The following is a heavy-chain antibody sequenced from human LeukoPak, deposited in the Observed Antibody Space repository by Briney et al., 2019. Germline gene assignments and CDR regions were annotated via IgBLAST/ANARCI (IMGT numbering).Heavy chain of an antibody. CDR1: GFTFSNYA. Sequence: GGSLRLSCVASGFTFSNYAMSWVRQAPGKGLEWVAVIWYDGSNKYYADSVKGRFTISRDNSKTTLYLQMNSLRAEDTAVYYCARYSGSLDYWGQGTLVTVSS. V-gene: IGHV3-33*01. D-gene: IGHD1-26*01. J-gene: IGHJ4*02. CDR3: ARYSGSLDY. CDR2: IWYDGSNK.